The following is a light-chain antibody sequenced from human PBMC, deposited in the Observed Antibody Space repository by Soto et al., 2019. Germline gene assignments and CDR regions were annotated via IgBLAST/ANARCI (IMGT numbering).Light chain of an antibody. CDR3: QYYGGYYGSSPRYT. Sequence: EVVMTQSPGTLSLSPGEAATLSCRASQSVSGNYLAWYQQKPGQSPRLVIYDASSRATGIPDRFSGSGSGTDFTLTISRLEPEDFAVYYCQYYGGYYGSSPRYTFGQGTKLDIK. J-gene: IGKJ2*01. CDR1: QSVSGNY. V-gene: IGKV3-20*01. CDR2: DAS.